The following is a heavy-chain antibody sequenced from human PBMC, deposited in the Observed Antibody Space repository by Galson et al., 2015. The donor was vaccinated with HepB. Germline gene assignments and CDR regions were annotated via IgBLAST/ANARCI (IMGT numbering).Heavy chain of an antibody. CDR1: GFTFSDYS. V-gene: IGHV3-48*01. CDR3: AREGPLRHYYDIRGDAFDI. CDR2: ISSGTSMI. Sequence: SLRLSCAASGFTFSDYSMNWVRQAPGKGLEWVSFISSGTSMIYDADSVKGRFTISRDNAKNSLYLQMSSLRVEDTAVYYCAREGPLRHYYDIRGDAFDIWGQGTMVTVSS. J-gene: IGHJ3*02. D-gene: IGHD3-22*01.